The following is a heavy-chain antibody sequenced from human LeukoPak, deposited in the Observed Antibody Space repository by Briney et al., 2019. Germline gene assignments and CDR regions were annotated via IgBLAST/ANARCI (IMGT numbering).Heavy chain of an antibody. CDR2: INHSGST. V-gene: IGHV4-34*01. CDR1: GGSFSGYY. CDR3: ARGYIDSSSWGARGWFDP. Sequence: PSETLSLTCAVYGGSFSGYYWSWLRQPPGKGLEWLGEINHSGSTNYNPSLKSRVTISVDTSKNQFSLKLSSVTAADTAVYYCARGYIDSSSWGARGWFDPWGQGTLVTVSS. J-gene: IGHJ5*02. D-gene: IGHD6-13*01.